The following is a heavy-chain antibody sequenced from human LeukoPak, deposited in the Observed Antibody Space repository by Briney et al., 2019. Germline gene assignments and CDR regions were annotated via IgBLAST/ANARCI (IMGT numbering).Heavy chain of an antibody. J-gene: IGHJ4*02. CDR2: ISWNSGNT. V-gene: IGHV3-9*01. D-gene: IGHD6-6*01. CDR3: AKSGTYSSSSGYIDS. Sequence: LSLTCTVSGGSISNYYWNWVRQPPGGGLEWVSSISWNSGNTDYAASVKGRFTISRDNAKKSLHLQMNSLRAEDTALYYCAKSGTYSSSSGYIDSWGQGTLVTVSS. CDR1: GGSISNYY.